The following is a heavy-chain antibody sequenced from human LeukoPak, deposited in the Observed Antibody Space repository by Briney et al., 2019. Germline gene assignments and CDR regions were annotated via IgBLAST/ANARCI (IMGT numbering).Heavy chain of an antibody. V-gene: IGHV3-23*01. CDR3: AGRSGYSPYYFDY. J-gene: IGHJ4*02. CDR1: GFTFSSCG. CDR2: ISGSGSST. D-gene: IGHD3-22*01. Sequence: QSGGSLRLSCAASGFTFSSCGMSWVRQAPGKGLEWVSAISGSGSSTYYADSVKGRFTISRDNSRNTLYLQMNSLRAEDTAVYYCAGRSGYSPYYFDYWGQGTLVTVSS.